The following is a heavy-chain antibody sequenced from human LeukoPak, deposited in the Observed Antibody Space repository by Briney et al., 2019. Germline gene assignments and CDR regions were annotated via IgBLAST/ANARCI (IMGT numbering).Heavy chain of an antibody. CDR1: GGSISSSSYY. CDR2: IYYSGSI. V-gene: IGHV4-39*07. J-gene: IGHJ4*02. D-gene: IGHD3-22*01. CDR3: ARDKREHYYDSSGYKY. Sequence: PSETLSLTCTVSGGSISSSSYYWGWIRQPPGKGLEWIGSIYYSGSIYYNPSLKSRVTISVDTSKNQFSLKLSSVTAADTAVYYCARDKREHYYDSSGYKYWGQGTLVTVSS.